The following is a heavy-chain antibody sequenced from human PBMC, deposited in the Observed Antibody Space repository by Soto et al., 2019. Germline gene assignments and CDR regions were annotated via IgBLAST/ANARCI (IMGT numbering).Heavy chain of an antibody. J-gene: IGHJ4*02. D-gene: IGHD4-17*01. CDR2: ISYDGSNK. V-gene: IGHV3-30-3*01. Sequence: PGGSLRLSCAASGFTFSSYAMHWVRQAPGKGLEWVAVISYDGSNKYYADSVKGRFTISRDNSKNTLYLQMNSLRAEDTAVYYCARPTTVVTAELDYWGQGTLVTVSS. CDR3: ARPTTVVTAELDY. CDR1: GFTFSSYA.